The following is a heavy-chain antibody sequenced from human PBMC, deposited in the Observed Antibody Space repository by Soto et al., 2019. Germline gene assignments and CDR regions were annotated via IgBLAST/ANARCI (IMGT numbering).Heavy chain of an antibody. CDR3: ARGTMITFGGVIVDFDY. CDR2: IYYSGST. D-gene: IGHD3-16*02. J-gene: IGHJ4*02. Sequence: QVQLQESGPGLVKPSQTLSLTCTVSGGSISSGGYYWSWIRQHPGKALEWIGYIYYSGSTYYNPSLRSRVTISVDTSKNQFSLKLSSVTAADTAVYYCARGTMITFGGVIVDFDYWGQGTLVTVSS. CDR1: GGSISSGGYY. V-gene: IGHV4-31*03.